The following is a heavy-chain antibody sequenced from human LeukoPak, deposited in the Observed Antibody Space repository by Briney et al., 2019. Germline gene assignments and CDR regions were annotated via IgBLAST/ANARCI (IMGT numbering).Heavy chain of an antibody. CDR3: AREERDGYVDY. D-gene: IGHD5-24*01. V-gene: IGHV1-2*02. CDR2: INPNSGGT. CDR1: GFTFTGYY. J-gene: IGHJ4*02. Sequence: ASVKVSCKSAGFTFTGYYMHWVRQAPGQGLEWMGWINPNSGGTKYSQNFQGRVTMTRDTSIRTVYMELRRLRSDDTAVYYCAREERDGYVDYWGQGTLVTVSS.